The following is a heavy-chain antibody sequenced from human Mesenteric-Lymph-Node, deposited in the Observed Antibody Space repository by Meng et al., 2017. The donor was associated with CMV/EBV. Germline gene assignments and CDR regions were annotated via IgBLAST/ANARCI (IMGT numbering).Heavy chain of an antibody. CDR1: GYTFTSYY. V-gene: IGHV1-69*05. Sequence: SVKVSCKASGYTFTSYYMHWVRQAPGQGLEWMGGIIPIFGTANYAQKFQGRVTITTDESTSTAYMELSSLRSEDTAVYYCARGEYYYDSSGYFGRFDPWGQGTLVTVSS. J-gene: IGHJ5*02. D-gene: IGHD3-22*01. CDR2: IIPIFGTA. CDR3: ARGEYYYDSSGYFGRFDP.